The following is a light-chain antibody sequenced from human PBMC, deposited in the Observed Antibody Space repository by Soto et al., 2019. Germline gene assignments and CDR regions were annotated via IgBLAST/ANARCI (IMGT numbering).Light chain of an antibody. Sequence: QSVLTQPPSVSGSPGQSVTISCTGTSSDVGSYNRVSWYQQPPGTAPKLMIYEVSNRPSGVPDRFSGSKSGNTASLIISGLQAEDEADYYCSSYTSTSPVLFGGGTKLTVL. CDR1: SSDVGSYNR. CDR3: SSYTSTSPVL. V-gene: IGLV2-18*02. J-gene: IGLJ2*01. CDR2: EVS.